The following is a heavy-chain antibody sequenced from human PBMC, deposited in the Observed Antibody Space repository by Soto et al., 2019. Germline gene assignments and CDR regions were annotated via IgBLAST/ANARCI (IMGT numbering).Heavy chain of an antibody. Sequence: QVQLQESGPGLVKPSGTLSLTCAVSSGSISSSNWWSWVRQPPGKGLEWIGEIYHSGSTNYNPSLKSRVTISVDKSKNQFSLRLNSVTAADTAVYYCARGIPAALDYYMDVWGKGTTVIVSS. V-gene: IGHV4-4*02. CDR3: ARGIPAALDYYMDV. D-gene: IGHD6-13*01. CDR2: IYHSGST. CDR1: SGSISSSNW. J-gene: IGHJ6*03.